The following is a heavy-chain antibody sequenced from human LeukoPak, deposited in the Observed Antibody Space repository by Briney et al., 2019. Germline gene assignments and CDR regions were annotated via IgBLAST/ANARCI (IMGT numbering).Heavy chain of an antibody. D-gene: IGHD3-10*01. Sequence: PGGSLRLSCAASGFTFSDHCMDWVRQAPGKGLXXVGXXRNKANSYTTEYAASVKGRFTISRDDSKKSLYLQMNSLKTEDTAVYYCAKESGGGVLGYFDLWGRGTLVSVSS. CDR3: AKESGGGVLGYFDL. V-gene: IGHV3-72*01. J-gene: IGHJ2*01. CDR2: XRNKANSYTT. CDR1: GFTFSDHC.